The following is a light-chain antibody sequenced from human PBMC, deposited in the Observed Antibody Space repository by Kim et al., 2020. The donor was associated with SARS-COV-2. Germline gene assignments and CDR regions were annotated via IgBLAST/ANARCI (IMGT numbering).Light chain of an antibody. Sequence: GQALAISCTGASSGVGSYDYVSWYQQRRGKAPQVMFYDVNTRPSGVPDRFAGAKSGNAAYLIISGLEAEEEADYYCCSYGGTDTAVFGTGTKVTVL. CDR2: DVN. J-gene: IGLJ1*01. CDR3: CSYGGTDTAV. V-gene: IGLV2-11*01. CDR1: SSGVGSYDY.